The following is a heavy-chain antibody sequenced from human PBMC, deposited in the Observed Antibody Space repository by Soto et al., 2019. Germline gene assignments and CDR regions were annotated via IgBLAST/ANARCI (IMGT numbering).Heavy chain of an antibody. V-gene: IGHV3-9*01. J-gene: IGHJ4*02. CDR2: ISWNSGSI. Sequence: EVQLVESGGGLVQPGRSLRLSCAASGFTFDDYAMHWVRQAPGKGLEWVSGISWNSGSIGYADSVKGRFTISRDNAKNSLYLQMNSVRAEDTALYYYAKVINGGSFDYWGQGTLVTVSS. CDR1: GFTFDDYA. D-gene: IGHD2-15*01. CDR3: AKVINGGSFDY.